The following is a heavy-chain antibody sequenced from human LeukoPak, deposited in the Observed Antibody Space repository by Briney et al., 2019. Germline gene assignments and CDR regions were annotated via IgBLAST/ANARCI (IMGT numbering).Heavy chain of an antibody. CDR2: IYYSGST. D-gene: IGHD3-10*01. Sequence: PSETLSLTCTVSGGSISSSSYYWGWIRQPPGKGLEWIGSIYYSGSTYYNPPLKSRVTISVDTSKNQFSLKLSSVTAADTAVYYCARREGAYGSGSYYFDYWGQGTLVTVSS. CDR1: GGSISSSSYY. V-gene: IGHV4-39*01. CDR3: ARREGAYGSGSYYFDY. J-gene: IGHJ4*02.